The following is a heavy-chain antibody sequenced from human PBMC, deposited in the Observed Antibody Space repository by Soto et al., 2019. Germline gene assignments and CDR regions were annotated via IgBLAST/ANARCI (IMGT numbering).Heavy chain of an antibody. CDR1: GGTFSSDT. CDR2: IIPILGIA. Sequence: ASVKVSCKASGGTFSSDTISWVRQAPGQGLEWMGRIIPILGIANYAQKFQGRVTITADKSTSTAYMELSSLRSEDTAVYYCARGRMTAMGGYYYYYMDVWGKGTTVTVSS. J-gene: IGHJ6*03. D-gene: IGHD5-18*01. V-gene: IGHV1-69*02. CDR3: ARGRMTAMGGYYYYYMDV.